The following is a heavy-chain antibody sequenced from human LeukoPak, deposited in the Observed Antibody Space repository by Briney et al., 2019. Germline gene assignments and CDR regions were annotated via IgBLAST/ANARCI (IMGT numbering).Heavy chain of an antibody. V-gene: IGHV2-5*02. CDR2: IYWDGDK. D-gene: IGHD1-26*01. CDR3: SKRYRGKFYHFGL. J-gene: IGHJ4*02. Sequence: SGPTLVNPTQTLTLTCTFSGFSLSTSEVGVGWIRQPPGKALEWLALIYWDGDKRYSPSLKSRLTISKDTSKDQVVLTMTSNDPFDTAQYFRSKRYRGKFYHFGLWGQGTLVTVSS. CDR1: GFSLSTSEVG.